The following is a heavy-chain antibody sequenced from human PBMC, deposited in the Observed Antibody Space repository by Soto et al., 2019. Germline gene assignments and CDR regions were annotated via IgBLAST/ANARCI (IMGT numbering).Heavy chain of an antibody. CDR1: GFTFSTND. CDR3: AKNSGWFNA. CDR2: IDGTITFS. V-gene: IGHV3-23*05. D-gene: IGHD3-10*01. J-gene: IGHJ5*02. Sequence: GGSLRLSCVASGFTFSTNDMTWVRQAPGKGLEWVSTIDGTITFSNYAASVEGRFTISRDNSRNTVYLQMNSLRADDTAVYFCAKNSGWFNAWGQGTLVTVSS.